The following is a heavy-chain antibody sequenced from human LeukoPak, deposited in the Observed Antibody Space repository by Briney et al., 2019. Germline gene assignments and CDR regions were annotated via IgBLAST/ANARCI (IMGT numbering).Heavy chain of an antibody. CDR2: LHPNSGGT. Sequence: ASVKVSSKTSGYTFTGYYIHWVRQAPGQGLEWMGWLHPNSGGTNYAQKFQDRVTMTGETSISTAYMELSRLTPDDTAVYYCARAPMIVVVFPPRLDYWGQGTLVTVSS. J-gene: IGHJ4*02. V-gene: IGHV1-2*02. CDR3: ARAPMIVVVFPPRLDY. D-gene: IGHD3-22*01. CDR1: GYTFTGYY.